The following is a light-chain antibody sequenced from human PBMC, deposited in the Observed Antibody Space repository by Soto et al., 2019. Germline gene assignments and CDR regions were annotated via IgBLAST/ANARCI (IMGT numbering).Light chain of an antibody. Sequence: EIVLTQSPATLSLSPGERATLSCRASQSVRTYLAWYQQKPGQAPRLLIYDASNRATGIPARFSGSGSGTDFTLTISSLEPEDFAVYYCQQRSIWPPYTFGQGTKLEI. CDR3: QQRSIWPPYT. J-gene: IGKJ2*01. CDR1: QSVRTY. V-gene: IGKV3-11*01. CDR2: DAS.